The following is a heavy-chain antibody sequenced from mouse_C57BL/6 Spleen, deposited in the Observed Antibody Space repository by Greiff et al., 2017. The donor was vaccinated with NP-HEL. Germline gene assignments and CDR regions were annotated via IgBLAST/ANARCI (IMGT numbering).Heavy chain of an antibody. Sequence: QVQLQQSGPELVKPGASVKISCKASGYAFSSSWMNWVKQRPGKGLEWIGRIYPGDGDTNYNGKFKGKATLTADKSSSTAYMQLSSLTSEDSAVYCCARGGDGNYPYAMDYWGQGTSVTVSS. V-gene: IGHV1-82*01. D-gene: IGHD2-1*01. J-gene: IGHJ4*01. CDR1: GYAFSSSW. CDR2: IYPGDGDT. CDR3: ARGGDGNYPYAMDY.